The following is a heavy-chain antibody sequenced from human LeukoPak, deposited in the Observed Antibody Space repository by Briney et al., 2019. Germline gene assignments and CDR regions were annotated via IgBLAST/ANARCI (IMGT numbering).Heavy chain of an antibody. CDR2: INWNGGST. CDR1: GFTFDDYG. CDR3: ARENYLYSSGYYGAFDI. J-gene: IGHJ3*02. D-gene: IGHD3-22*01. Sequence: GGSLRLSCAASGFTFDDYGMSWVRQAPGKGLEWVSGINWNGGSTGYADSVKGRFTISRDNAKNSLYLQMNSLRAEDTALYYCARENYLYSSGYYGAFDIWGQGTMVTVSS. V-gene: IGHV3-20*04.